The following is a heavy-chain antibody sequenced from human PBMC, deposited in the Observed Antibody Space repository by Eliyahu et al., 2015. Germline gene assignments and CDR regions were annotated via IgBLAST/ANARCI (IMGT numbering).Heavy chain of an antibody. D-gene: IGHD6-13*01. V-gene: IGHV3-30*03. CDR3: ARDEGMSRFDP. CDR1: GFTFSNYG. J-gene: IGHJ5*02. CDR2: FVSDGSNQ. Sequence: VQLVESGGGVVQPGRSLRLSCVGSGFTFSNYGIHWVRQAPGKGLEWVGVFVSDGSNQYYADSVRGRFTISRDTSKNTVFLQMDNLRSEDTALYYCARDEGMSRFDPWGQGTLVTVSS.